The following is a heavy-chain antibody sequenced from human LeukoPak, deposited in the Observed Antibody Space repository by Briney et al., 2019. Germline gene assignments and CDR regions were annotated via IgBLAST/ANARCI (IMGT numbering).Heavy chain of an antibody. Sequence: GGSPRLSCAASGFTFSSYWMHWVRQAPGKGLVWVSRINPDGSSTTYADSVRGRFTISRDNAKNTLYLQMNSLKVEDTAVYYCAREGLTIDYWGQGALVTVSS. CDR2: INPDGSST. CDR3: AREGLTIDY. V-gene: IGHV3-74*01. CDR1: GFTFSSYW. J-gene: IGHJ4*02.